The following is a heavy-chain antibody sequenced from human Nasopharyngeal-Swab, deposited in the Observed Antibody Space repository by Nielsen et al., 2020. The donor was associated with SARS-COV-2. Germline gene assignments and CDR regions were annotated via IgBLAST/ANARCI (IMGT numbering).Heavy chain of an antibody. CDR1: GFTFSDYY. D-gene: IGHD5-18*01. V-gene: IGHV3-11*01. J-gene: IGHJ6*02. Sequence: GGSLRLSCAASGFTFSDYYMSWIRQAPGKGLEWVSYISSSGSTIYYADSVKGRFTISRDNAKNSLYLQMNSLRAEDTAVYYCARADTAMGDYYYYGMDVWGQGTTVTVSS. CDR2: ISSSGSTI. CDR3: ARADTAMGDYYYYGMDV.